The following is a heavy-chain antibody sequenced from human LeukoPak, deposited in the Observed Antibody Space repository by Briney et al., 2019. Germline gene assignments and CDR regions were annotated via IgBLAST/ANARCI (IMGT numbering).Heavy chain of an antibody. CDR3: ARDGEEGEVRSLLWFGESAGYYYYYMDV. CDR1: GYTFTGYY. Sequence: ASVKVSFKASGYTFTGYYMHWVRQAPGQGLEWMGWINPNSGGTNYAQKFQGRVTMTRDTSISTAYMELSRLRSDDTAVYYCARDGEEGEVRSLLWFGESAGYYYYYMDVWGKGTTVTISS. CDR2: INPNSGGT. V-gene: IGHV1-2*02. D-gene: IGHD3-10*01. J-gene: IGHJ6*03.